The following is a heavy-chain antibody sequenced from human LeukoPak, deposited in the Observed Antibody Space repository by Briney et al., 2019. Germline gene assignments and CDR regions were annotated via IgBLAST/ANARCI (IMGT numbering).Heavy chain of an antibody. CDR3: AKDHGYGQQGY. V-gene: IGHV3-23*01. J-gene: IGHJ4*02. CDR1: GFTFSSYA. Sequence: GGSLRLACAACGFTFSSYAMSWVRQAPGKGLDWVSAISGSGGSTYYADSVKGRFTISRDNSKNTLYLQMNSLRAEDTAVYYCAKDHGYGQQGYWGQGTLATVSS. D-gene: IGHD5-18*01. CDR2: ISGSGGST.